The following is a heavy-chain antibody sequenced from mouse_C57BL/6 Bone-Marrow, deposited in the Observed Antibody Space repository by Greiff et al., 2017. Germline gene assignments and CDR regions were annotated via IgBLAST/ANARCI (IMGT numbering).Heavy chain of an antibody. CDR2: ISNLAYSI. V-gene: IGHV5-15*01. J-gene: IGHJ2*01. CDR1: GFTFSDYG. CDR3: ARIPYFDD. Sequence: EVKLMESGGGLVQPGGSLKLSCAASGFTFSDYGMAWVRQAPRKGPEWVAFISNLAYSIYYADTVTGRFTISRENAKNTLYLEMSSLRSEDTAMYYCARIPYFDDWGQGTTLTVSS.